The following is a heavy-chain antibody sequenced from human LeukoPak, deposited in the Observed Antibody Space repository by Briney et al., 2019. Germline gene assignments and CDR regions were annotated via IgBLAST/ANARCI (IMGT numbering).Heavy chain of an antibody. J-gene: IGHJ5*02. CDR1: GFTFSSYE. Sequence: PGGSLRLSCAASGFTFSSYEMNWVRQAPGKGLEWVSYISSSGSTIYYADSVKGRFTISRDNAKNSLYLQMNSLRAEDTAVYYCARGQLVLVGNWFDPWGQGTLVTVSS. CDR2: ISSSGSTI. CDR3: ARGQLVLVGNWFDP. D-gene: IGHD6-6*01. V-gene: IGHV3-48*03.